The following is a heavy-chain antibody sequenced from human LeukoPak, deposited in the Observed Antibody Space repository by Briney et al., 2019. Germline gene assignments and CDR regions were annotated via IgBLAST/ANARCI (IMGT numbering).Heavy chain of an antibody. Sequence: SETLSLTCTVSGGSISSGDYYWSWIRQPPGKGLEWIGYIYYSGSTYYNPSLKSRVTISVDTSKNQFSPKLSSVTAADTAVYYCARDYGGNYAFGYWGQGTLVTVSS. CDR2: IYYSGST. J-gene: IGHJ4*02. CDR3: ARDYGGNYAFGY. D-gene: IGHD4-23*01. CDR1: GGSISSGDYY. V-gene: IGHV4-30-4*01.